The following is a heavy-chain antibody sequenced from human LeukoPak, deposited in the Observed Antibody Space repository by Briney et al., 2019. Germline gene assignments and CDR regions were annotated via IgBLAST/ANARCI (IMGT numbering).Heavy chain of an antibody. D-gene: IGHD3-10*01. CDR3: ARARTVTMVRGVIITAPRGYYMDV. J-gene: IGHJ6*03. Sequence: SETLSLTCTVSGYSISSGYYWGWIRQPPGKGLEWIGSIYHSGRTYYNPSLKSRVTISVDTSKNQFSLKLSSVTAADTAVYYCARARTVTMVRGVIITAPRGYYMDVWGKGTTVTISS. V-gene: IGHV4-38-2*02. CDR1: GYSISSGYY. CDR2: IYHSGRT.